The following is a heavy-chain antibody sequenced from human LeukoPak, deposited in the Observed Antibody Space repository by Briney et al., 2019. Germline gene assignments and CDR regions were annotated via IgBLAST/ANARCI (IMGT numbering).Heavy chain of an antibody. V-gene: IGHV3-66*01. CDR2: IYSGGST. CDR1: GFTVSSSS. Sequence: GGSLRLSCAASGFTVSSSSMNWVRQAPGKGLEWVSVIYSGGSTSYQESLKDRFTISRYHSKNTLYLQMNSLRAEDTAVYYCAKVALRGDILTGYYALEYWGQGTLVTVSS. D-gene: IGHD3-9*01. J-gene: IGHJ4*02. CDR3: AKVALRGDILTGYYALEY.